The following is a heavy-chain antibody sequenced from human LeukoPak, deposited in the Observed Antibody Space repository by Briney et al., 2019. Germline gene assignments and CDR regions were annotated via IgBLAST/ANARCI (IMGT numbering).Heavy chain of an antibody. CDR1: EFTFVRDA. Sequence: GGSLRLSCAASEFTFVRDAMNWVRQAPGKGLEWVSYISSSSAKIDYAESVKGRFTISRDNSKNSLYLQMDSLRAEDTAVYYCARDPSYASSWYHYMDVWGKGTTVTVSS. J-gene: IGHJ6*03. D-gene: IGHD6-13*01. V-gene: IGHV3-48*04. CDR2: ISSSSAKI. CDR3: ARDPSYASSWYHYMDV.